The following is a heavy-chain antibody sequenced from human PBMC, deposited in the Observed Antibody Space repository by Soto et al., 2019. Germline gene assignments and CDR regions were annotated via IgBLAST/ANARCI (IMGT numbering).Heavy chain of an antibody. Sequence: ASETLYLTCTVSVGSISIGDYYWRWIRQPPGKGLEWIGYIYYSGSTYYNPSLKSRVTISVDTSKNQFSLKLSSVTAADTAVYYCARGPAPAGPIDSWGQGTLVTVSS. D-gene: IGHD6-13*01. J-gene: IGHJ4*02. CDR2: IYYSGST. CDR1: VGSISIGDYY. CDR3: ARGPAPAGPIDS. V-gene: IGHV4-30-4*01.